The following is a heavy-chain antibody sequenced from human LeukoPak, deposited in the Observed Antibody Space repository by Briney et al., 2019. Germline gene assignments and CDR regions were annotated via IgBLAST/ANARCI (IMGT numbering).Heavy chain of an antibody. CDR2: SSSRDPTV. J-gene: IGHJ6*03. Sequence: PGGSLRLSCGASGFTFTDYYMSWIRQAPGKGLEWVSYSSSRDPTVYYADSVKGRFSISRDNAKNSLYLQMNNLRAEDTAVYYCVRGSLASGVVVYYYYYLDVWGKGTTVTVSS. CDR3: VRGSLASGVVVYYYYYLDV. CDR1: GFTFTDYY. V-gene: IGHV3-11*04. D-gene: IGHD3-3*01.